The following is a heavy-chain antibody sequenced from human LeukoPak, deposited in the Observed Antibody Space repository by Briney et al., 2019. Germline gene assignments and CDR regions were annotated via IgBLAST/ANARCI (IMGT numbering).Heavy chain of an antibody. D-gene: IGHD2/OR15-2a*01. V-gene: IGHV4-4*07. Sequence: SETLSLTCTVSGGSISSFYWSWIRQPAGKGLEWIGRIYPTGSTGYSPSLKSRVTMSLDTSKSQFSLKLSSVTAADTAVYYCARDFSAAFDIWGQGTMVTVSS. CDR1: GGSISSFY. J-gene: IGHJ3*02. CDR3: ARDFSAAFDI. CDR2: IYPTGST.